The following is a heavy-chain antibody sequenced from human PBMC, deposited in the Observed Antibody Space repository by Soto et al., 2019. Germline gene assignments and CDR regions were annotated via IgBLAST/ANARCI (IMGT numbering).Heavy chain of an antibody. D-gene: IGHD3-10*01. Sequence: QVQLQESGPGLVKPSQTLSLTCTVSGGSISSGDYYWSWIRQPPGKGLEWIGYIYYSGSTYYNPSLKSRVTISVDTSKNQFSLKLSSVTAADTAVYYCASDNAIWDYGSGRYRFYCMDVWGQGTTVTVAS. V-gene: IGHV4-30-4*01. J-gene: IGHJ6*02. CDR2: IYYSGST. CDR3: ASDNAIWDYGSGRYRFYCMDV. CDR1: GGSISSGDYY.